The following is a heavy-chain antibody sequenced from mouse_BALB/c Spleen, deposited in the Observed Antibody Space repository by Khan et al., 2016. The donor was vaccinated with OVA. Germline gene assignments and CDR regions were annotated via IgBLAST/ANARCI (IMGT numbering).Heavy chain of an antibody. J-gene: IGHJ3*01. D-gene: IGHD2-13*01. V-gene: IGHV1-77*01. CDR2: ISPGSGDT. CDR1: GYTFTDYY. Sequence: QVQLQQSGAELARPGASVKLSCKASGYTFTDYYINWVKQRTGQGLEWIGEISPGSGDTYYNEKFKGKATLTSDKSSSTAYMQLRSVTSEASAAYCGARRNDCGDAFANWGQGTLVTGSA. CDR3: ARRNDCGDAFAN.